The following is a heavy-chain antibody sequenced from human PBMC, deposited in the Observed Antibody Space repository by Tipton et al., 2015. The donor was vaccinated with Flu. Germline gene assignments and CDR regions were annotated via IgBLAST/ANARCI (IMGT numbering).Heavy chain of an antibody. D-gene: IGHD3-10*01. CDR1: GGSISSSNW. CDR2: IYHSGST. V-gene: IGHV4-4*02. CDR3: ATGPPNVLLWFGGLSDAFDI. J-gene: IGHJ3*02. Sequence: TLSLTCAVSGGSISSSNWWSWVRQPPGKGLEWIGEIYHSGSTNYNPSLKSRVTISVDKSENQFSLKLSSVTAADTAMYYCATGPPNVLLWFGGLSDAFDIWGLGTMVSVSS.